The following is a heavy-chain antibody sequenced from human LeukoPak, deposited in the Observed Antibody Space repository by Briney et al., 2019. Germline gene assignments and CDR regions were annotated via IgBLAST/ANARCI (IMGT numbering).Heavy chain of an antibody. CDR1: GVSFDDYY. D-gene: IGHD6-19*01. J-gene: IGHJ6*03. CDR2: INHSGYT. Sequence: PSETLSLTCAVSGVSFDDYYWSWVRQTPGKGLEWIGEINHSGYTNDSPSLKSRVTISVDTSKNQFSLKLSSVTAADTAVYYCARAVAGGYYYYYYMDVWGKGTTVTVSS. CDR3: ARAVAGGYYYYYYMDV. V-gene: IGHV4-34*01.